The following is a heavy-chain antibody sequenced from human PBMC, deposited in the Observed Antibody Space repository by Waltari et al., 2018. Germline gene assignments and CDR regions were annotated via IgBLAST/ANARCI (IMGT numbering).Heavy chain of an antibody. J-gene: IGHJ4*02. V-gene: IGHV1-46*04. CDR1: GYTFTDFY. D-gene: IGHD2-2*01. Sequence: QVQLVQSGAEVKKPGASVKVSCKASGYTFTDFYMHWVRQAPGQGLEWMGIVNPNGGSTTYAQNWQDRVTMTRDTSTSTVYMELSSLRSEDTAVYYCARAGSTLIWGVAEWGQGTLVTVSS. CDR2: VNPNGGST. CDR3: ARAGSTLIWGVAE.